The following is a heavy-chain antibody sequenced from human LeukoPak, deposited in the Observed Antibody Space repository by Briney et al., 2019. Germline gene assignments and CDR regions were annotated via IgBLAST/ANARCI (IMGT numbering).Heavy chain of an antibody. D-gene: IGHD3-22*01. CDR1: GFTFSSYG. J-gene: IGHJ4*02. Sequence: GGSLRLSCAASGFTFSSYGMHWVRQAPGKGLEWVAVISYDGSNKYYADSVKGRFTISRDNSKNTLYLQMNSLRAEDTAVYYCAKGPSYYYDSSGYYYRLNYFDYWGQGTLVTVSS. CDR3: AKGPSYYYDSSGYYYRLNYFDY. V-gene: IGHV3-30*18. CDR2: ISYDGSNK.